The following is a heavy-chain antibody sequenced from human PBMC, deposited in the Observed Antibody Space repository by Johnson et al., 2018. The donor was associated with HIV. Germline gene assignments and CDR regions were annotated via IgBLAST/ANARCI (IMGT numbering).Heavy chain of an antibody. D-gene: IGHD2-15*01. V-gene: IGHV3-7*03. Sequence: VQLVESGGGLVQPGRSLTLSCAASGFTLSTYWMSWVRQAPGKGLAWVAFISRDGGTEYYADSVKGRFAISKDNAKNSMYLQMNSLRVEDTALYYCVRDTGYCSGGRCDDAFDVWGQGTVVTVSS. J-gene: IGHJ3*01. CDR2: ISRDGGTE. CDR3: VRDTGYCSGGRCDDAFDV. CDR1: GFTLSTYW.